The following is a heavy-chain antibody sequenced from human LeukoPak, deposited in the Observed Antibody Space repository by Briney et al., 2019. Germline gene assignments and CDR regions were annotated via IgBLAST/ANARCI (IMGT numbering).Heavy chain of an antibody. CDR2: ISSSSSTI. CDR3: ARDEQQWLDYYYYGMDV. D-gene: IGHD6-19*01. CDR1: GFTFSSYS. Sequence: PGGSLRLSCAASGFTFSSYSMNWVRQAPGKGLEWVSYISSSSSTIYYADSVKGRFTISRDNAKNSLYLQMNSLRAEDTAVYYCARDEQQWLDYYYYGMDVWGQGTTVTVSS. J-gene: IGHJ6*02. V-gene: IGHV3-48*04.